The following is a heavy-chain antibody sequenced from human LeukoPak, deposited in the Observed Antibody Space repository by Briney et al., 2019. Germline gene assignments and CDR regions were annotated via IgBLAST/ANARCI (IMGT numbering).Heavy chain of an antibody. D-gene: IGHD2-21*01. CDR1: GGSFSGYY. CDR2: INHSGST. V-gene: IGHV4-34*01. Sequence: SETLSLTCAVYGGSFSGYYWSWIRQPPGKGLEWIGEINHSGSTNYNPSLKSRVTISVDTSKNQFSLKLSSVTAADTAVYYCARHRSLRWEPYYYGMDVWGQGTTVTVSS. CDR3: ARHRSLRWEPYYYGMDV. J-gene: IGHJ6*02.